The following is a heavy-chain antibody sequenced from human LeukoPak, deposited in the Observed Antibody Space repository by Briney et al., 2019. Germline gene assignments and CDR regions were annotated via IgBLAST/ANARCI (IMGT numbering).Heavy chain of an antibody. Sequence: RPSETLSLTCTVSGGSISSSSYYWGWIRQPPGKGLEWIGSIYYSGSTYYNPSLKSRVTISVDTSKNQFSLKLSSVTAADTAVYYCARRVIRLRLGEFDYWGQGTLVTVSS. CDR1: GGSISSSSYY. D-gene: IGHD3-16*01. CDR2: IYYSGST. J-gene: IGHJ4*02. V-gene: IGHV4-39*01. CDR3: ARRVIRLRLGEFDY.